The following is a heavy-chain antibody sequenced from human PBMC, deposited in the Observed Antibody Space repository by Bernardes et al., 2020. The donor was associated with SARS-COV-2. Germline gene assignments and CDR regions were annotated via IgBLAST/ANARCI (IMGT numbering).Heavy chain of an antibody. J-gene: IGHJ6*02. CDR2: ISYDGSEK. D-gene: IGHD3-22*01. CDR3: AKERPVNRVVANYYYYAMDD. Sequence: GGSLRLSRAASGFVFSSYGMHWVRQAPGKGLEWVAVISYDGSEKYYGDSVKGRFTISRDNSKNTLYLQMNSLRAEDTAVYYCAKERPVNRVVANYYYYAMDDGGQGTTVAVTS. CDR1: GFVFSSYG. V-gene: IGHV3-30*18.